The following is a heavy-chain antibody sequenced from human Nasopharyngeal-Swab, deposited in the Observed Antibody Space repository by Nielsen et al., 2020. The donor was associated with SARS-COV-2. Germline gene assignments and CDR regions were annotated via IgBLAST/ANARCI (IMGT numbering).Heavy chain of an antibody. CDR2: INPNSGGT. Sequence: ASVKVSCKASGYTFTGYYMHWVRQAPGQGLEWMGWINPNSGGTNYAQKFQGRVTMTRDTSISTAYMELSRLRSDDTAVYYCARDISGITMIVRSWGQGTLVTVSS. D-gene: IGHD3-22*01. CDR3: ARDISGITMIVRS. CDR1: GYTFTGYY. V-gene: IGHV1-2*02. J-gene: IGHJ4*02.